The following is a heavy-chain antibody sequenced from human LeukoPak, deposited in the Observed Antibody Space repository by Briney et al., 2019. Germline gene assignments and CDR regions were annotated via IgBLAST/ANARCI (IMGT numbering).Heavy chain of an antibody. CDR2: IYYSGNT. CDR3: ARHPGRVFDY. V-gene: IGHV4-39*01. CDR1: GGSISSSSFY. J-gene: IGHJ4*02. Sequence: SETLSLTCTVSGGSISSSSFYWGWIRQPPGKGLEWIGSIYYSGNTYYNPSLKSRVGISVDTSKNQFSLKLSSVTAADTAVYYCARHPGRVFDYWGQGTLVPVTS.